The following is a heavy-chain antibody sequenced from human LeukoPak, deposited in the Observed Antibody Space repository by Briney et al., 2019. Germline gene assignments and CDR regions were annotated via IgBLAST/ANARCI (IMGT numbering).Heavy chain of an antibody. J-gene: IGHJ4*02. CDR1: GYTFVSHG. Sequence: GASVKVSCKAAGYTFVSHGISWVRLAPGQGLEWMGWISAYNGDTKYAQKFQARVTMTTDTSTSTAYMELRTLRSDDTAVYYCLSWFGELSKVSFDYWGQGTLVTVSS. D-gene: IGHD3-10*01. CDR2: ISAYNGDT. CDR3: LSWFGELSKVSFDY. V-gene: IGHV1-18*01.